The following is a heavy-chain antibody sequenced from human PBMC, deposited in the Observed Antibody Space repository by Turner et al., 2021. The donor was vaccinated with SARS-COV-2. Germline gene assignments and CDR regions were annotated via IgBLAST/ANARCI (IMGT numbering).Heavy chain of an antibody. J-gene: IGHJ5*02. CDR2: IYYSGST. CDR3: ASETRYYSGRGWFDP. V-gene: IGHV4-39*01. CDR1: GGSISSSSYY. D-gene: IGHD3-10*02. Sequence: QLQLHESCPGLVKPSETLSRTCTVSGGSISSSSYYWGWIRQPPGKGLEWIGSIYYSGSTYYNPSLKSRVIISVDTSKNQFSLKLSSVTAADTAVYYCASETRYYSGRGWFDPWGQGTLVTVYS.